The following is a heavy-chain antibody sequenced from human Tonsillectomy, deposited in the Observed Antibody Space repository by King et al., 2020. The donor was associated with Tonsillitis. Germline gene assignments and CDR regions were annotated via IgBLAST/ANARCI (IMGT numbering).Heavy chain of an antibody. J-gene: IGHJ4*02. CDR1: GFTFSSYT. Sequence: VQLVESGGGLVKPGGSLRLSCAASGFTFSSYTMNWVRQAPGKGLEWVSSISSSSSYIYYADSVKGRFTISRDNAKNSLYLQMNSLRAEDTAVYYCARGCYYDSSGYGYWGQGTLVTVSS. CDR2: ISSSSSYI. CDR3: ARGCYYDSSGYGY. V-gene: IGHV3-21*01. D-gene: IGHD3-22*01.